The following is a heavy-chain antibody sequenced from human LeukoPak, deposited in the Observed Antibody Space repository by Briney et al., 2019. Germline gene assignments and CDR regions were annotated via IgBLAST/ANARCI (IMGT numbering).Heavy chain of an antibody. CDR1: GFNFNNAW. CDR3: ARDGSSGWYWVDY. D-gene: IGHD6-19*01. V-gene: IGHV3-33*08. CDR2: IWYDGSNK. J-gene: IGHJ4*02. Sequence: GGTLRLSCAASGFNFNNAWMSWGRQAPGKGLEWVAVIWYDGSNKYYADSVKGRFTISRDNSKNTLYLQMNSLRAEDTAVYYCARDGSSGWYWVDYWGRGTLDTVSS.